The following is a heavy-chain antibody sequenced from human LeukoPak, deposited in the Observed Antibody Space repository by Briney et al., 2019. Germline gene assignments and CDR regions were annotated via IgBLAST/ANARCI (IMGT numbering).Heavy chain of an antibody. J-gene: IGHJ4*02. D-gene: IGHD6-13*01. Sequence: EASVKVSCKASGYTFSGYYIHWVRQAPGQGLEWMGRINPNSGGTNYAQKFQGRVTMTRDTSITTAYMELSRLRYDDTALYYCARLGIVPAGIDYWGQGTLLTVSS. V-gene: IGHV1-2*06. CDR1: GYTFSGYY. CDR3: ARLGIVPAGIDY. CDR2: INPNSGGT.